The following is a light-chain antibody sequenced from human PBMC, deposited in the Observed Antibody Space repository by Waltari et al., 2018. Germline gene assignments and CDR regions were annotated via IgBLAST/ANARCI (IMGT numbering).Light chain of an antibody. CDR3: QQRSSWPWT. V-gene: IGKV3-11*01. CDR1: HSVTRF. Sequence: SCRGSHSVTRFLAWYHQKPGQAPRLLIYDASHRATGVPARFSGSGSGTEFTLTISSLEPEDFAVYYCQQRSSWPWTFGQGAKVEVK. J-gene: IGKJ1*01. CDR2: DAS.